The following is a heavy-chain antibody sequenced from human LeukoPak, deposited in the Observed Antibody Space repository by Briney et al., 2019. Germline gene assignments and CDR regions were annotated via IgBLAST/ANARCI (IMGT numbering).Heavy chain of an antibody. CDR3: AREPNGGPYGMDV. J-gene: IGHJ6*02. CDR1: GFTFSSYG. Sequence: PGGSLRLSCAASGFTFSSYGMHWVRQAPGKGLEWVAVIWYDGSNKYYADSVKGRFTISRDNSKNTLYLQMNSLRAEDTAVYYCAREPNGGPYGMDVWGQGTTVTVSS. CDR2: IWYDGSNK. V-gene: IGHV3-33*01. D-gene: IGHD4-23*01.